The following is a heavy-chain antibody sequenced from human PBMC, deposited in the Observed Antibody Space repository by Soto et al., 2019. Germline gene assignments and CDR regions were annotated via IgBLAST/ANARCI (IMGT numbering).Heavy chain of an antibody. D-gene: IGHD2-8*01. CDR2: IDSSGVNT. CDR3: VSWVYAHFDD. J-gene: IGHJ4*02. V-gene: IGHV3-23*01. Sequence: GWSLRLSCAASRYTFKSHGLSWVRKAPGKGLEWVSTIDSSGVNTHYADSVKGRFTISRDNSRNTLHLQMHDLRADDTALYYCVSWVYAHFDDWGEGTVVTVSS. CDR1: RYTFKSHG.